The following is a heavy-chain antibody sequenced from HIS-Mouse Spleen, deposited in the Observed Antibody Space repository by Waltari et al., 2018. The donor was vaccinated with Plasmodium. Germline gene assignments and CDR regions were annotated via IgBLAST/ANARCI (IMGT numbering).Heavy chain of an antibody. D-gene: IGHD7-27*01. V-gene: IGHV1-69*04. CDR2: ICPFLGIE. J-gene: IGHJ4*02. CDR1: GGTCSSYA. CDR3: ARGGATGEAFTLDY. Sequence: QVQLVQSGAEVKKPGSSVKVYCKASGGTCSSYAISWVRQATGPGLGWVGKATGQCLEVMGRICPFLGIENDARKFQDRVTITAYKSTSTAYMELSSRRSEDTAVYYCARGGATGEAFTLDYWGQGTLVTVSS.